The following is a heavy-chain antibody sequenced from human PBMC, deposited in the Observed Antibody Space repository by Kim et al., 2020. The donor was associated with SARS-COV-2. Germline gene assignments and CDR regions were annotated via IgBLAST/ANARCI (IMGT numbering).Heavy chain of an antibody. V-gene: IGHV3-74*01. CDR1: GFTFSSYW. Sequence: GGSLRLSCAASGFTFSSYWMHWVRQAPGKGLVWVSRVNSDGSSTTYADSVKGRFTISRDNAKNTLYLQMNSLRAEDTAVYYCARDRGASGRGFYDYWGQGTLVTVSS. D-gene: IGHD3-10*01. CDR2: VNSDGSST. CDR3: ARDRGASGRGFYDY. J-gene: IGHJ4*02.